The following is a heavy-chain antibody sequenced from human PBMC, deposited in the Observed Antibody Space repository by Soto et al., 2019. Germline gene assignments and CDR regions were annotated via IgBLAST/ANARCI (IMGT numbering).Heavy chain of an antibody. V-gene: IGHV3-33*01. CDR2: IWYDGSNK. CDR3: AREGPLYSYGMDV. CDR1: GFTFRGYG. J-gene: IGHJ6*02. Sequence: GGSLILSCAASGFTFRGYGVHWVRQAPGKGLEWVAVIWYDGSNKYYADSVKGRFTISRDNSKNTLYLQMNSLRAEDTAVYYCAREGPLYSYGMDVWGQGTTVTVSS.